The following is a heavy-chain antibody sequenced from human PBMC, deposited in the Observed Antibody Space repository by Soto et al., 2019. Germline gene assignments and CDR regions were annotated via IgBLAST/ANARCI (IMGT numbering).Heavy chain of an antibody. V-gene: IGHV4-59*11. J-gene: IGHJ3*02. CDR1: GDSIGRHS. D-gene: IGHD2-15*01. CDR2: IYHTVNT. Sequence: SETPLVTSSVSGDSIGRHSWSCIRQAPWKGPELVGYIYHTVNTKYNTALKSRVTISMDTSKNQLSLQLSSVTAADTAVYYCARLQYTVVTALDIWGQGSMLTVTS. CDR3: ARLQYTVVTALDI.